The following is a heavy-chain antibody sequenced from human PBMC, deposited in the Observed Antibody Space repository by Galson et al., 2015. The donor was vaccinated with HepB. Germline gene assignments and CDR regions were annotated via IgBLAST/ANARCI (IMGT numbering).Heavy chain of an antibody. CDR3: AKGRSVTWTGEPEYDF. V-gene: IGHV3-30*18. D-gene: IGHD3/OR15-3a*01. CDR1: GLTFDNYG. Sequence: SLRLSCAASGLTFDNYGIHWVRRAPGKRLEWVAFISYSGNNKHYSGSVKGRFTISRDNSKNTLYLQMSSLTTEDTAIYYCAKGRSVTWTGEPEYDFWGQGTLVTVSS. J-gene: IGHJ4*02. CDR2: ISYSGNNK.